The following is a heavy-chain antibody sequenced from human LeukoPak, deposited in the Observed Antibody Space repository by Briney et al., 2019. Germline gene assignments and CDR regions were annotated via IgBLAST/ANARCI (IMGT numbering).Heavy chain of an antibody. Sequence: SVKVSCKASGGTFSSYAISWVRQAPGQGLEWMGGIIPIFGTANYAQKFQGRVTITADESTSTAYMELSSLRSEDTAVYYCARPLDYDILTGYYPFGYWGQGTLVTVSS. CDR3: ARPLDYDILTGYYPFGY. J-gene: IGHJ4*02. CDR2: IIPIFGTA. CDR1: GGTFSSYA. D-gene: IGHD3-9*01. V-gene: IGHV1-69*13.